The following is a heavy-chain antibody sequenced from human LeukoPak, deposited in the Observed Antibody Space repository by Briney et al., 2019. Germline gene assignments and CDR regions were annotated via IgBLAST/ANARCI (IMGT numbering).Heavy chain of an antibody. D-gene: IGHD2-21*01. J-gene: IGHJ3*02. CDR3: ARDTPDPPSILWWNRAFDI. V-gene: IGHV3-21*01. CDR1: GFTFSSYS. Sequence: PGGSLRLSCAASGFTFSSYSMNWVRQAPGKGLEWVSSISSSSSYIYYADSVKGRFTISRDNAKNSLYLQMNSLRAEDTAVYYCARDTPDPPSILWWNRAFDIWGQGTMVTVSS. CDR2: ISSSSSYI.